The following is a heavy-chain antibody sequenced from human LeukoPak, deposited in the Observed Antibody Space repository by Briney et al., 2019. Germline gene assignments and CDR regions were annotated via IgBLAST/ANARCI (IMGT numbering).Heavy chain of an antibody. CDR2: FDPEDGET. J-gene: IGHJ6*03. D-gene: IGHD4-17*01. CDR1: GYTLTELS. V-gene: IGHV1-24*01. CDR3: ARYGDYVGGYYYYMDV. Sequence: ASVKVSCKVSGYTLTELSMHWVRQAPGKGLEWMGGFDPEDGETIYAQKFQGRVTMTEDTSTDTAYMELSSLRSDDTAVYYCARYGDYVGGYYYYMDVWGKGTTVTISS.